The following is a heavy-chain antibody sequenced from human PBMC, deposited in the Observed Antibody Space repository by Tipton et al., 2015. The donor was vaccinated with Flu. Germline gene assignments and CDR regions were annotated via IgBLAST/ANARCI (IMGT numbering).Heavy chain of an antibody. CDR3: ARVGSRLNSYGMDV. CDR1: GFTVSSNH. Sequence: SLRLSCATSGFTVSSNHMSWVRQAPGKRPECVSVIYGGGNTYYADSVKGRFTISRDNSKDTLYLQMNSLRAEDTAVYYCARVGSRLNSYGMDVWGQGTTVTVSS. J-gene: IGHJ6*02. D-gene: IGHD2-15*01. CDR2: IYGGGNT. V-gene: IGHV3-53*01.